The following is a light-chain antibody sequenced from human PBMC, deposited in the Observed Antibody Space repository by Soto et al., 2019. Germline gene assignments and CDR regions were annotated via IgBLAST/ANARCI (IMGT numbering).Light chain of an antibody. CDR1: QGIRND. CDR3: LQHSTYPLT. Sequence: DIQMTQFPSSLSASVGDRVTITCRTSQGIRNDLAWYQQKPGKAPKRLIYAAYSLQSGVPSTFSGSRSGTEFTLAISSLQPEDFATFYWLQHSTYPLTFGQGTKVEIK. J-gene: IGKJ1*01. V-gene: IGKV1-17*01. CDR2: AAY.